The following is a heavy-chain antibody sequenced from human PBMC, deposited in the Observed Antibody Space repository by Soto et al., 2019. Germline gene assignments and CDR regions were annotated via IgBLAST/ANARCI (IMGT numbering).Heavy chain of an antibody. Sequence: SVKVSCKASGGTFSSYAISWVRQAPGQGLEWMGGIIPIFGTANYAQKFQGRVTITADESTSTAYMELSSLRSEDTAVYYCARGRFLEWLGWFDPWGQGXLVTVSS. D-gene: IGHD3-3*01. J-gene: IGHJ5*02. CDR1: GGTFSSYA. CDR3: ARGRFLEWLGWFDP. CDR2: IIPIFGTA. V-gene: IGHV1-69*13.